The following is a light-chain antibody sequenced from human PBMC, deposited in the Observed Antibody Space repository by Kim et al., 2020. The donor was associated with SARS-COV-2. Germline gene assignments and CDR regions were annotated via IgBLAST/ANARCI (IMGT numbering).Light chain of an antibody. Sequence: EVVLTQSPVTLSLSPGERPTLSCRASQSVSTYLAWYQQKPGQPPRLLIYDASNRATGIPARFSGSGSGTDFTLSISSLEPEDFAVYYCQNRSNWPLTFGGGTKVDIK. J-gene: IGKJ4*01. V-gene: IGKV3-11*01. CDR3: QNRSNWPLT. CDR2: DAS. CDR1: QSVSTY.